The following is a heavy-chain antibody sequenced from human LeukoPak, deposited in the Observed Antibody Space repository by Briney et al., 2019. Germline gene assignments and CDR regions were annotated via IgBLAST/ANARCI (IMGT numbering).Heavy chain of an antibody. CDR3: ARAHRDCSSTSCQYYFDY. V-gene: IGHV4-59*01. D-gene: IGHD2-2*01. J-gene: IGHJ4*02. CDR1: GGSISSYY. CDR2: IYYSGST. Sequence: PSETLSLTCTVSGGSISSYYWSWIRQPPGKGLEWIGYIYYSGSTNYNPSLKSRVTISVDTSKNQFSLKLSSVTAADTAVYYCARAHRDCSSTSCQYYFDYWGQGTLVTVSS.